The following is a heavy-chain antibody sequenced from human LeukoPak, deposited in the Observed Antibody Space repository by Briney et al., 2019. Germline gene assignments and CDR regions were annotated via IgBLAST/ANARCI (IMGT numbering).Heavy chain of an antibody. D-gene: IGHD3-16*01. CDR2: ISWNSGSI. CDR1: GFTFDDYA. CDR3: AKEGGPYGSPPIDY. Sequence: SGGSLRLSCAASGFTFDDYAMHWVRQAPGKGLEWVSGISWNSGSIGYADSVKGRFTISRDNSKNTLYLQMNSLRAEDTAVYYCAKEGGPYGSPPIDYWGQGTLVTVSS. J-gene: IGHJ4*02. V-gene: IGHV3-9*01.